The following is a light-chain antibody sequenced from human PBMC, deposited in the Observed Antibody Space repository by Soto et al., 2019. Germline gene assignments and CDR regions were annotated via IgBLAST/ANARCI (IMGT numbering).Light chain of an antibody. J-gene: IGLJ1*01. CDR1: SSDVGSYNY. Sequence: QSVLTQPASVSGSPGQSITISCTGTSSDVGSYNYVSWYQQHPGKAPKLMIYEVSDRPSGISRRFSGSKSGNTASLTISGLQTEDEADYYCSSYTSSSTLFGTGTKVTVL. CDR3: SSYTSSSTL. CDR2: EVS. V-gene: IGLV2-14*01.